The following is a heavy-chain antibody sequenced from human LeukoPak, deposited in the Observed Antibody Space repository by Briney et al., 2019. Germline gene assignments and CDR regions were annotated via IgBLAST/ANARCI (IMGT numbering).Heavy chain of an antibody. J-gene: IGHJ5*02. CDR3: ARERLGYCTNGVCSPWFDP. Sequence: PSETLSLTCTVSGGSISSYYWSWIRQPPGKGLEWIGYIYYSGSTNYNPSLKSRVTISVDTSKNQFSLKLSSVTAADTAVYYCARERLGYCTNGVCSPWFDPWGQGTLVTVSS. D-gene: IGHD2-8*01. CDR2: IYYSGST. CDR1: GGSISSYY. V-gene: IGHV4-59*01.